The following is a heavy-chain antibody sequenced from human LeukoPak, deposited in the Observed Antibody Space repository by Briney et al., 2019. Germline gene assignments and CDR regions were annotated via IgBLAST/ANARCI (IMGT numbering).Heavy chain of an antibody. D-gene: IGHD3-22*01. CDR3: ARENYYDGSGSPSASAPNDH. Sequence: GASVKVSCKASGYTFTSYYMHWVRQAPGQGLEWMGIINPSGGSTSYAQKFQGRVTMTRDTSTSAVYMELRSLRSDDTAAYYCARENYYDGSGSPSASAPNDHWGQGTLVTVSS. V-gene: IGHV1-46*01. CDR1: GYTFTSYY. CDR2: INPSGGST. J-gene: IGHJ4*02.